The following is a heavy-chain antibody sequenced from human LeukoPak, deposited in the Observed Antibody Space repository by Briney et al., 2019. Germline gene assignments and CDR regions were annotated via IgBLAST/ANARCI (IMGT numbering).Heavy chain of an antibody. V-gene: IGHV4-59*12. CDR1: GGSISSYY. Sequence: TSETLSLTCTVSGGSISSYYWSWSRQPPRKGLERIGYIYYSGSTNYNPSLKSRVTISVDTSKNQFSLKLSSVTAADTAVYYCARSYSSYYYYYMDVWGKGTTVAISS. CDR3: ARSYSSYYYYYMDV. D-gene: IGHD6-13*01. J-gene: IGHJ6*03. CDR2: IYYSGST.